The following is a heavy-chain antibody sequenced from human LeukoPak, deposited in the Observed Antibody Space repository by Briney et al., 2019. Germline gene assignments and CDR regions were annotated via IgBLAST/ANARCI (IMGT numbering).Heavy chain of an antibody. V-gene: IGHV3-30*04. CDR3: ARAPIAAAGTDYFDY. Sequence: PGGSLRLSCAASGFTFSSYAMHWVRQAPGKGLEWVAVISYDGRNKYYADSVKGRFTISRDNAKNTLYLQMNSLRAEDTAVYYCARAPIAAAGTDYFDYWGQGTLVTVSS. CDR2: ISYDGRNK. CDR1: GFTFSSYA. J-gene: IGHJ4*02. D-gene: IGHD6-13*01.